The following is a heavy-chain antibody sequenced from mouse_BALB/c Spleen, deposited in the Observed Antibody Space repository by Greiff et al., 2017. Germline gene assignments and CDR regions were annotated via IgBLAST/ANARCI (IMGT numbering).Heavy chain of an antibody. CDR2: IRSKSNNYAT. J-gene: IGHJ3*01. CDR3: VYYGSSYWFAY. Sequence: EVKLVESGGGLVQPKGSLKLSCAASGFTFNTYAMNWVRQAPGKGLEWVARIRSKSNNYATYYADSVKDRFTISRDDSQSMLYLQMNNLKTEDTAMYYCVYYGSSYWFAYWGQGTLVTVSA. CDR1: GFTFNTYA. D-gene: IGHD1-1*01. V-gene: IGHV10-1*02.